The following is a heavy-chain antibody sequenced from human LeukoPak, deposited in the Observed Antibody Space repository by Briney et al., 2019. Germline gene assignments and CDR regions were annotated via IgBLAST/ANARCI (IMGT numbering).Heavy chain of an antibody. J-gene: IGHJ5*02. CDR2: MNPNSGNT. CDR1: GYTFTSYD. CDR3: ARGVNFWSGYSNNWFDP. Sequence: WASVKVSCKASGYTFTSYDINWVRQATGQGLEWMGWMNPNSGNTGYAQKCQGRVTMTRNTSISTAYMELSSLRSEDTAVYYCARGVNFWSGYSNNWFDPWGQGTLVTVSS. V-gene: IGHV1-8*01. D-gene: IGHD3-3*01.